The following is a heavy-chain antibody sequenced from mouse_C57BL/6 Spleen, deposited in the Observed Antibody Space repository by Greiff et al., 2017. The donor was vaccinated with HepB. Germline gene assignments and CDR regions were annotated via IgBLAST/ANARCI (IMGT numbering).Heavy chain of an antibody. V-gene: IGHV5-9-1*02. Sequence: EVQVVESGEGLVKPGGSLKLSCAASGFTFSSYAMSWVRQTPEKRLEWVAYISSGGDYIYYADTVKGRFTISRDNARNTLYLQMSSLKSEDTAMYYCTREGSNYERDFDYWGQGTTLTVSS. CDR2: ISSGGDYI. D-gene: IGHD2-5*01. CDR3: TREGSNYERDFDY. J-gene: IGHJ2*01. CDR1: GFTFSSYA.